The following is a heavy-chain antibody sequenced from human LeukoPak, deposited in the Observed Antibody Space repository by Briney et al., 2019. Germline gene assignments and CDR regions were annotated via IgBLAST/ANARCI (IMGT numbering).Heavy chain of an antibody. CDR1: GGSFSGYY. Sequence: LETLSLTCAVYGGSFSGYYWSWIRQPPGKGLEWIGEINHSGSTNYNPSLKSRVTISVDTSKNQFSLKLSSVTAADTAVYYCARRRLAVTRYNWFDPWGQGTLVTVSS. V-gene: IGHV4-34*01. J-gene: IGHJ5*02. D-gene: IGHD4-17*01. CDR2: INHSGST. CDR3: ARRRLAVTRYNWFDP.